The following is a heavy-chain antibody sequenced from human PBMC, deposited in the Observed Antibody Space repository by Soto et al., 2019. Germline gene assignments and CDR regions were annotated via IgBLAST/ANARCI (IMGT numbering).Heavy chain of an antibody. Sequence: ASVKVSCKASGYTFTSYYINWVRQATGRGLEWMGWMNPNSGNTGYAQKFQGRVTMTRNTSISTAYMELSSLRSEDTAVYYCAIFVSSSWYKGAFDIWGQGTMVTVSS. V-gene: IGHV1-8*01. CDR3: AIFVSSSWYKGAFDI. CDR1: GYTFTSYY. D-gene: IGHD6-13*01. J-gene: IGHJ3*02. CDR2: MNPNSGNT.